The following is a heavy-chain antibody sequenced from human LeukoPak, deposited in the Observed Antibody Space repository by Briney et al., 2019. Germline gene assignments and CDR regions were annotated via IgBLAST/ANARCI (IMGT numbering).Heavy chain of an antibody. CDR1: GFNFINTW. Sequence: GGSLRLSCAASGFNFINTWMHWVRHAPGKGLVWVARIKNDGSGIIYADSVKGRFTISRDNAKNSLYLQMNSLRAEDTAVYYCARQDSSGYYRPRFYAFDIWGQGTMVTVSS. CDR3: ARQDSSGYYRPRFYAFDI. CDR2: IKNDGSGI. V-gene: IGHV3-74*01. D-gene: IGHD3-22*01. J-gene: IGHJ3*02.